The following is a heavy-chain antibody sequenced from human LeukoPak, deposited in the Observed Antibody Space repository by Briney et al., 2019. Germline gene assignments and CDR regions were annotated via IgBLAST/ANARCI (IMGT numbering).Heavy chain of an antibody. V-gene: IGHV4-4*07. CDR1: GGSISSYY. CDR2: IYTSGST. D-gene: IGHD2-21*01. CDR3: ARGQIVDAFDI. Sequence: PSETLSLTWNVYGGSISSYYCGWDRQPAGDGLEWIGRIYTSGSTNYNPSLKSRVTMSVDTSKNQFSLKLSSVTAADTAVYYCARGQIVDAFDIWGQGTMVTVSS. J-gene: IGHJ3*02.